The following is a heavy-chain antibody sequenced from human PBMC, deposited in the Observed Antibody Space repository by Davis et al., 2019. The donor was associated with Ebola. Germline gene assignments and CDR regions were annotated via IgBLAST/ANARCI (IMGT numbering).Heavy chain of an antibody. CDR2: MNPNSGNT. Sequence: ASVKVSCKASGYTFTSYDINWVRQATGQGLEWTGWMNPNSGNTGYAQKFQGRVTMTRNTSISTAYMELSSLRAEDAAVYYCAGGTRSGRHLDYWGQGTLVTVSS. J-gene: IGHJ4*02. D-gene: IGHD1-26*01. CDR1: GYTFTSYD. V-gene: IGHV1-8*01. CDR3: AGGTRSGRHLDY.